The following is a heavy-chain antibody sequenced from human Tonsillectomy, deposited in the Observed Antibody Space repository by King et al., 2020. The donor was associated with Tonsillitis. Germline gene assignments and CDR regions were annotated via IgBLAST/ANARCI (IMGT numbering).Heavy chain of an antibody. CDR3: ARFHSSGWYYFDY. J-gene: IGHJ4*02. Sequence: QLQESGPGLVKPSETLSLTCTVSGGSISSSSYYWGWIRQPPGKGLEWIGSIYYSGSTYYNPSLKSRVTISVDTSRTQFSLKLSSGTAADKAVYYCARFHSSGWYYFDYWGQGTLVTVSS. D-gene: IGHD6-19*01. CDR2: IYYSGST. CDR1: GGSISSSSYY. V-gene: IGHV4-39*01.